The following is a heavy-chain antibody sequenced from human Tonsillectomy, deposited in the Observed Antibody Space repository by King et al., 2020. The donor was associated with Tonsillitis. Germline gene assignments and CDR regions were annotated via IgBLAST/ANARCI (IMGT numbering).Heavy chain of an antibody. CDR3: ARAPSVGSGSYYRNLDY. V-gene: IGHV4-4*02. D-gene: IGHD3-10*01. Sequence: VQLQESGPGLVKPSGTLSLTCAVSGGSISSSKWWTWVRQPPGKGLEWIGEIYHSGSTNYNPSLMSRVTISVDKSKNQFSLKLNSVTAADTAVYYWARAPSVGSGSYYRNLDYWGQGTLVTVSS. CDR2: IYHSGST. J-gene: IGHJ4*02. CDR1: GGSISSSKW.